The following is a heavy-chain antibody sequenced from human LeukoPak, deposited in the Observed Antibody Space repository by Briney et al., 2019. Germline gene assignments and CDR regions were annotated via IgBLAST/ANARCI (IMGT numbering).Heavy chain of an antibody. CDR3: ARGRYCSADVCTGGDSFDI. CDR1: GVSISNYY. Sequence: KSSETLSLTCTVSGVSISNYYWSWLRQPAGKGLEWIGRKYARGDSNYNPPLQSRVTMSVDTSKNQFSLKLRSVTAADTAVYYCARGRYCSADVCTGGDSFDIWGQGTMVSVSS. D-gene: IGHD2-15*01. CDR2: KYARGDS. V-gene: IGHV4-4*07. J-gene: IGHJ3*02.